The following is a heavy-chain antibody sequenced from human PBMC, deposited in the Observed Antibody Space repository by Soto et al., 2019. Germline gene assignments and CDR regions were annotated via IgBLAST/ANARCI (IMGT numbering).Heavy chain of an antibody. CDR1: GGSISSGDYY. V-gene: IGHV4-30-4*01. J-gene: IGHJ4*02. CDR2: IYYTGST. D-gene: IGHD3-3*01. Sequence: QVQLQESGPGLVKPSQTLSLTCSVSGGSISSGDYYWSWIRQPPGKGLEWIGYIYYTGSTYYNPSLKSRVTISVDKSKNQFSLRLSSVTAADTAVYYCGRLPLTLFGVVRQDYWGQGTVVTVSS. CDR3: GRLPLTLFGVVRQDY.